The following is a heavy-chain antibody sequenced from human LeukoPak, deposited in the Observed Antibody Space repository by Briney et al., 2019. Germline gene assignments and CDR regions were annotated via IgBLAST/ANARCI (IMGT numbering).Heavy chain of an antibody. Sequence: PSETLSLTCTVFGDSISRSSYYWGWIRQPPGKGLARIGSIYYSGTTYYNSSLKSRVTISVDTSKNQFSLKMRSVTAADTAVYYCARQSYGSGSLNWFDPWGQGTLVTVSS. CDR1: GDSISRSSYY. CDR2: IYYSGTT. CDR3: ARQSYGSGSLNWFDP. V-gene: IGHV4-39*01. J-gene: IGHJ5*02. D-gene: IGHD3-10*01.